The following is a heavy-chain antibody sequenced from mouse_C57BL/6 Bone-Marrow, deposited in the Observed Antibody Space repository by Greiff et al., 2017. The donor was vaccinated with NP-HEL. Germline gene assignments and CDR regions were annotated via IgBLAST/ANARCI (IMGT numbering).Heavy chain of an antibody. CDR1: GYTFTSYG. Sequence: QVQLKQSGAELARPGASVKLSCKASGYTFTSYGISWVKQRTGQGLEWIGEIYPRSGNTYYTEKFKGKVPLTADNSSSTAYMELRSLTSEDSAVYFCGRRDFDVWGTGTTVTVSS. V-gene: IGHV1-81*01. CDR2: IYPRSGNT. J-gene: IGHJ1*03. CDR3: GRRDFDV.